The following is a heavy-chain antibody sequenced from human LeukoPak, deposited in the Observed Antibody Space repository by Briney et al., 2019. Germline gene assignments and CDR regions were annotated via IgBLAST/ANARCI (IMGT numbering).Heavy chain of an antibody. Sequence: ASVKVSCKASGYTFTSYYMHWVRQAPGQGLEWMGIINPSGGSTSYAQKFQGRVTMTEDTSTDTAYMELSSLRSEDTAVYYCATVTYDTQGVGYWGQGTLVTVSS. CDR3: ATVTYDTQGVGY. CDR2: INPSGGST. J-gene: IGHJ4*02. CDR1: GYTFTSYY. V-gene: IGHV1-46*01. D-gene: IGHD3-22*01.